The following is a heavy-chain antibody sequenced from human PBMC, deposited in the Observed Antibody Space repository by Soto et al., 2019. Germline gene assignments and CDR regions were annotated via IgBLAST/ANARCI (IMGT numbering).Heavy chain of an antibody. CDR1: GYTFTSYC. CDR3: ATLYGDYYMDV. V-gene: IGHV1-18*01. CDR2: ISAYNGNT. D-gene: IGHD4-17*01. Sequence: AAVKVYCKASGYTFTSYCISWVRQSPGQGLEWMGWISAYNGNTNYAQELQGRVTMTTDTSTSTAYMELRSLRSDDTAVYYCATLYGDYYMDVWGKGTTVTVSS. J-gene: IGHJ6*03.